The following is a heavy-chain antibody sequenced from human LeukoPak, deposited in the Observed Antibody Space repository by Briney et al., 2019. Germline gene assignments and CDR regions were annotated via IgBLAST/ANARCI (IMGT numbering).Heavy chain of an antibody. D-gene: IGHD1-1*01. Sequence: LEWVSAISGSGCSTYYADSVNGRFTISRDNSKNTLYLQMNSLRAEDTAVYYCATERRWFLDWWGQGTLVTVSS. V-gene: IGHV3-23*01. CDR2: ISGSGCST. J-gene: IGHJ4*02. CDR3: ATERRWFLDW.